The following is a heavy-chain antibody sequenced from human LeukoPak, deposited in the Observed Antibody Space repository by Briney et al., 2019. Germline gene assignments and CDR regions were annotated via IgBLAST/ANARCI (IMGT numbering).Heavy chain of an antibody. J-gene: IGHJ6*03. D-gene: IGHD6-19*01. CDR2: INHSGST. CDR1: GGSFSGYY. Sequence: SETLSLTCAVYGGSFSGYYWSWIRQPPGKGLEWSGEINHSGSTNYNPSLKSRVTISVDTSKNQFSLKLSSVTAADTAVYYCARGGSGWDPYYYYYYMDVWGKGTTVTISS. V-gene: IGHV4-34*01. CDR3: ARGGSGWDPYYYYYYMDV.